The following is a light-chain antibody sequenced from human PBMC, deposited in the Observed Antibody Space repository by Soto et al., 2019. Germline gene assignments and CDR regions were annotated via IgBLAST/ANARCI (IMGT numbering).Light chain of an antibody. CDR3: QSYDSSLSGHVV. CDR2: GNS. V-gene: IGLV1-40*01. Sequence: QSVLTQPPSVSGAPGQRVTISCTGSSSNIGAGYDVHWYQQLPGTAPKLLIYGNSNRPSGVPDRFSGSKSGTSASLAITGLQDEDAADYYCQSYDSSLSGHVVFGGGTKVTVL. J-gene: IGLJ2*01. CDR1: SSNIGAGYD.